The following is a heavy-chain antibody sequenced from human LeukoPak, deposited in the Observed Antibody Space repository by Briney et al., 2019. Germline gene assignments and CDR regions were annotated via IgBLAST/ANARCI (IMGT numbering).Heavy chain of an antibody. D-gene: IGHD5-18*01. V-gene: IGHV3-21*04. CDR3: AKEIQLWMYGMDV. J-gene: IGHJ6*02. CDR2: ISSSSYI. Sequence: GGSLRLSCAASGFTFSSYSMNWVRQAPGKGLEWVSSISSSSYIYYADSVKGRFTISRDNSKNTLYLQMNSLRAEDTAVYYCAKEIQLWMYGMDVWGQGTTVTVSS. CDR1: GFTFSSYS.